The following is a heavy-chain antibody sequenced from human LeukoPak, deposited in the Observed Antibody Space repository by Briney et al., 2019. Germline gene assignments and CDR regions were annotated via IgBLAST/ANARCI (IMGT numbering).Heavy chain of an antibody. Sequence: SETLSLTCTVSGGSISSYYWSWIRQPAGKGLEWIGRIYTSGSTNYNPSLKSRVTISVDTSKNQFSLKLSSVTAADTAVYYCARVDCSGGSCYDYYYGMDVWGQGTTVTVSS. J-gene: IGHJ6*02. V-gene: IGHV4-4*07. CDR1: GGSISSYY. CDR3: ARVDCSGGSCYDYYYGMDV. D-gene: IGHD2-15*01. CDR2: IYTSGST.